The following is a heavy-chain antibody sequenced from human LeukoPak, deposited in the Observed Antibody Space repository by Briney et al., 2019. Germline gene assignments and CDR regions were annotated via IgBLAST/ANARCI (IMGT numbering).Heavy chain of an antibody. Sequence: SVKVSCKTSGDTFSSYAISWGRHAPGQGLEWMGGIIPIFGTANYGQKFQGRVTITTDESTSTAYMELSSLRSEDTAVYYCARVPRRELAYYYYMDVWGKGTTVTVSS. J-gene: IGHJ6*03. CDR1: GDTFSSYA. CDR3: ARVPRRELAYYYYMDV. D-gene: IGHD1-26*01. CDR2: IIPIFGTA. V-gene: IGHV1-69*05.